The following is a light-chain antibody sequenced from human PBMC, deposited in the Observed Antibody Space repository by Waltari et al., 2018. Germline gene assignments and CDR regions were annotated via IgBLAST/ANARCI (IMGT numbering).Light chain of an antibody. CDR3: CSYATSSWV. Sequence: QSALTQPASVSGSPGQSITLPCTGTSSAVGSFHLFSWYQQHPGKAPKLMIYVVTKRPSGVSNRFSGSKSGNTASLTISGLQAEDEADYYCCSYATSSWVFGGGTRLTVL. CDR2: VVT. V-gene: IGLV2-23*02. J-gene: IGLJ3*02. CDR1: SSAVGSFHL.